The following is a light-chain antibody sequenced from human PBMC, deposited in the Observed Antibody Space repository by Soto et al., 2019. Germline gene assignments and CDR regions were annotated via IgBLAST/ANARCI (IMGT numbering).Light chain of an antibody. V-gene: IGKV3-11*01. J-gene: IGKJ2*01. Sequence: EVLLTQSPATLSFTPGESATLSCRASQPINTYLGWYQQKSGQSPRLLIYDASNRAADIPARFSASGFGTDFPLTISSLKPEAFGTYYCQHRTNWPPEDTFGQGTKLEI. CDR3: QHRTNWPPEDT. CDR1: QPINTY. CDR2: DAS.